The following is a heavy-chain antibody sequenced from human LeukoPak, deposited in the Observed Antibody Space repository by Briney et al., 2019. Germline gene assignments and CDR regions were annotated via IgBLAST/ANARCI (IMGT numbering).Heavy chain of an antibody. CDR3: GRAPLGYYDSSGYYDY. CDR1: GGSFSGYY. Sequence: SETLSLTCAVYGGSFSGYYWSWIRQPPGKGLEWIGEINHSGSTNYDPSLKSRVTISVDASKNQFSLKLSSVTAADTAVYYCGRAPLGYYDSSGYYDYWGQGTLVTVSS. V-gene: IGHV4-34*01. D-gene: IGHD3-22*01. J-gene: IGHJ4*02. CDR2: INHSGST.